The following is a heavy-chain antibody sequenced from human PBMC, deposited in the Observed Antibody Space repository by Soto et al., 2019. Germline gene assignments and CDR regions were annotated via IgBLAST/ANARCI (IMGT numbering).Heavy chain of an antibody. J-gene: IGHJ4*02. V-gene: IGHV2-5*01. Sequence: SGPTLVNPTQTLTLTCTVSGFSLSTSGMTLGWIRQPPGKAPQWLALAYQYSPSLQSRLTFTKDTSNNQVVLTMTNVDPGDTATYYCTLRHHSSMGPIYWGQGIQVTVSS. CDR3: TLRHHSSMGPIY. CDR2: AY. CDR1: GFSLSTSGMT. D-gene: IGHD2-2*01.